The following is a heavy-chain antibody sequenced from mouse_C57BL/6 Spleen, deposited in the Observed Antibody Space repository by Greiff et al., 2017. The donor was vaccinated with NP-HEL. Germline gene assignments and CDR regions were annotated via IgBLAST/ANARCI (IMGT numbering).Heavy chain of an antibody. CDR3: ARPGGNDAMDY. V-gene: IGHV1-82*01. J-gene: IGHJ4*01. CDR1: GYAFSSSW. CDR2: IYPGDGDT. D-gene: IGHD2-1*01. Sequence: QVQLQQSGPELVKPGASVKISCKASGYAFSSSWMNWVKQRPGKGLEWIGRIYPGDGDTNYNGKFKGKATLTADKSSSTAYMQLSSLTSEDSAVYFCARPGGNDAMDYWGQGTSVTVSS.